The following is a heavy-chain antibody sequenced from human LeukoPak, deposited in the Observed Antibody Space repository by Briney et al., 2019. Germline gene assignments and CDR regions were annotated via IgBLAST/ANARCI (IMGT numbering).Heavy chain of an antibody. CDR1: VGSISSGSYY. Sequence: SETLSLTCTVTVGSISSGSYYWRWIRQPAGKGLEWIGRIYTSGSTNYNPSLKSRVTISVDTSKNQFSLKLSSVTAADTAVYYCARASLIKVVPAAPGYYFDYWGQGTLVTVCS. V-gene: IGHV4-61*02. D-gene: IGHD2-2*01. CDR2: IYTSGST. J-gene: IGHJ4*02. CDR3: ARASLIKVVPAAPGYYFDY.